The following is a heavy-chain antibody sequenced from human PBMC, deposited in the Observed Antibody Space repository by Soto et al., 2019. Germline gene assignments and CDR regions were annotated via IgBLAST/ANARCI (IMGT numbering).Heavy chain of an antibody. J-gene: IGHJ4*02. Sequence: SETLSLTCAAYGGSLSSYYWSWIRQPPGKALEWIGEFNHSGDTNYNPSIKSRVTISADTSKNRVFLNLSSVTAADTAMYYCARHHVRGRTIAGAAEFWGQGTLVTVSS. CDR3: ARHHVRGRTIAGAAEF. CDR1: GGSLSSYY. D-gene: IGHD1-26*01. CDR2: FNHSGDT. V-gene: IGHV4-34*01.